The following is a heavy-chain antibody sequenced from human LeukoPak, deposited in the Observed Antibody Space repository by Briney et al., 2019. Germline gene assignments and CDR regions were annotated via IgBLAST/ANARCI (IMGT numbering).Heavy chain of an antibody. D-gene: IGHD3-3*01. J-gene: IGHJ4*02. CDR2: IIPLFGTA. CDR3: AFSPGSFGVVRRVFDY. V-gene: IGHV1-69*01. CDR1: GGTFSSYA. Sequence: ASVKVSCKASGGTFSSYAISWVRQAPGQGLEWMGGIIPLFGTANYAQKFQGRVTITADESTSTAYMELSSLRSEDTAVYYCAFSPGSFGVVRRVFDYWGQGTLVTVSS.